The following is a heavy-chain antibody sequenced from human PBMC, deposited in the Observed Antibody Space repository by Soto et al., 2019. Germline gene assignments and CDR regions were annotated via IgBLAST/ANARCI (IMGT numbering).Heavy chain of an antibody. Sequence: GGSLRLSCAASGFTFSSYAMSWVRQAPGKGLEWVSAISGSGGSTYYADSVKGRFTISRDNSKNTLYLQMNSLRAEDTAVYYCAKVIAAAGLLPYFDYWGQGTLVTVSS. CDR2: ISGSGGST. D-gene: IGHD6-13*01. CDR3: AKVIAAAGLLPYFDY. V-gene: IGHV3-23*01. CDR1: GFTFSSYA. J-gene: IGHJ4*02.